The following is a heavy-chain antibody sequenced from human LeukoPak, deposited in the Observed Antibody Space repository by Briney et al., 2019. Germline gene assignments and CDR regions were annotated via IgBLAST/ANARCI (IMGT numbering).Heavy chain of an antibody. CDR2: MNPNSGNT. CDR3: ARWFYYGSGEDYGMDV. D-gene: IGHD3-10*01. CDR1: GYTFTSYD. V-gene: IGHV1-8*01. Sequence: ASVKVSCKASGYTFTSYDINWVRQATGQGLEWMGWMNPNSGNTGYAQKFQGRVTMTRNTSISTAYTELSSLRSEDTAVYYCARWFYYGSGEDYGMDVWGQGTTVTVSS. J-gene: IGHJ6*02.